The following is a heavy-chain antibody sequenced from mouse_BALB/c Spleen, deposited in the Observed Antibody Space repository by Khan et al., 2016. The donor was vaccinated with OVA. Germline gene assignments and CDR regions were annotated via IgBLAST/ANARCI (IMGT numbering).Heavy chain of an antibody. D-gene: IGHD2-12*01. V-gene: IGHV9-3-1*01. CDR3: ARKKYSYDRYFDV. CDR2: INTYTGEP. Sequence: QIQLVQSGPELKKPGETVKISCKAPGYTFTSYGMNWVKQAPGKGLKWMGWINTYTGEPTYADDFKGRFAFSLETSASTAYLQINNLKNEDTAAYFRARKKYSYDRYFDVWGAGTTVTVSS. J-gene: IGHJ1*01. CDR1: GYTFTSYG.